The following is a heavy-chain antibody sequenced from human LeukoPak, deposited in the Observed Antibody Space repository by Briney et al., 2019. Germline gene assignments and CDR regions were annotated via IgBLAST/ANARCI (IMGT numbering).Heavy chain of an antibody. CDR3: ARALVGAPRPNDAFDL. CDR2: INPSGGST. D-gene: IGHD1-26*01. CDR1: GYTFTRYY. J-gene: IGHJ3*01. Sequence: ASVKVSCKASGYTFTRYYMHWVRQAPGQGLEWMGIINPSGGSTSYAQGFQGRVTMTRDTSTSTVYMELSSLRSEDTAVYYCARALVGAPRPNDAFDLWGQGTMVTASS. V-gene: IGHV1-46*01.